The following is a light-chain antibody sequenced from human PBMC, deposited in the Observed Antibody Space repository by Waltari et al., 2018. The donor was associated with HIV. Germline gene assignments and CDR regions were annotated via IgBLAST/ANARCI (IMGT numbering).Light chain of an antibody. CDR2: DAS. V-gene: IGKV3-11*01. CDR1: QSVSSY. J-gene: IGKJ3*01. CDR3: QQRSNWPPFT. Sequence: EIVLTQSPATLSLSPGVRATLSCRASQSVSSYLAWYQQKPGQAPRLLIYDASNRATGIPARCSGSGSGTDFALTISSREPEDFAVYYCQQRSNWPPFTFGPGTKVDIK.